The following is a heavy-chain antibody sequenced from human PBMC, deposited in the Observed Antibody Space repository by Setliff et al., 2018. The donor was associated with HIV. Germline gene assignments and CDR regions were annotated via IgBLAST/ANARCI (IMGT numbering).Heavy chain of an antibody. Sequence: LSLTCTVSGGSITSFYWNWIRQPAGRGLEWIGRIYTSGSTNYSPSLKSRVSMSVDTSRNQLSLRLTSVTAADTAVYFCARTTILQESFDLWGQGTMVTVSS. CDR2: IYTSGST. CDR3: ARTTILQESFDL. V-gene: IGHV4-4*07. CDR1: GGSITSFY. J-gene: IGHJ3*01. D-gene: IGHD1-1*01.